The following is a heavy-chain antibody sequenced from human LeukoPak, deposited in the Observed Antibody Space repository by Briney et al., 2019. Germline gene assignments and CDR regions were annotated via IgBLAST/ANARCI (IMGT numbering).Heavy chain of an antibody. CDR2: IYYSGST. D-gene: IGHD6-13*01. CDR3: ARDHLRRKQQLKYYYYYGMDV. V-gene: IGHV4-59*01. Sequence: SETLSLTCTVSGGSISSYYWSWIRQPPGKGLEWIGYIYYSGSTNYNPSLKSRVTISVDTSKDQFSLKLSSVTAANTAVYYCARDHLRRKQQLKYYYYYGMDVWGQGTTVTVSS. CDR1: GGSISSYY. J-gene: IGHJ6*02.